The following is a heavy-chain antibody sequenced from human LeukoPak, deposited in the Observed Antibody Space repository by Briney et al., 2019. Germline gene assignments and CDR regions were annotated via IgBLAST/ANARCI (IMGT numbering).Heavy chain of an antibody. Sequence: SETLSLTCAVYGGSSSGYYWSWIRQPPGKGLEWIGEINHSGSTNYNPSLKSRVTISVDTSKNQFSLKLSSVTAADTAVYYCARAIYDSSGYAEDWGQGTLVTVSS. CDR2: INHSGST. J-gene: IGHJ4*02. CDR3: ARAIYDSSGYAED. D-gene: IGHD3-22*01. CDR1: GGSSSGYY. V-gene: IGHV4-34*01.